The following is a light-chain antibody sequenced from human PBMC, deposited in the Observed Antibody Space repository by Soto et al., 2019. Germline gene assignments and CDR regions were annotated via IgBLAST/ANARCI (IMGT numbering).Light chain of an antibody. Sequence: EIVLTQSPGTLSLSPGDRATLSCRASQSVYGNYLAWYQQKPGQAPRLLIYAASSSATGIPDRFSGSGSGTDFTLTISRLEPDDVAVYYCQQYGSSLMYTFGQGTKLVIK. V-gene: IGKV3-20*01. J-gene: IGKJ2*01. CDR1: QSVYGNY. CDR3: QQYGSSLMYT. CDR2: AAS.